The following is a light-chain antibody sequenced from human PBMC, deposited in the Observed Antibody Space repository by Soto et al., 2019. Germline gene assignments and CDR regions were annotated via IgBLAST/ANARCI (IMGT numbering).Light chain of an antibody. CDR3: CSNADGSAYV. CDR2: EAS. V-gene: IGLV2-23*01. Sequence: QSFLTQPASVSGSPGQSITISCTGTSSDVGSHKLVSWYQQYPGKAPKLIIFEASKRPSGVSNRFSGSKSGSTASLTISGLQAEDEADYYCCSNADGSAYVFGTGTKVTVL. J-gene: IGLJ1*01. CDR1: SSDVGSHKL.